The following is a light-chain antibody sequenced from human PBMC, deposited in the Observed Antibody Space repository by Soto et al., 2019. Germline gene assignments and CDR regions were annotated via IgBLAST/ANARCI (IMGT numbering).Light chain of an antibody. CDR2: DVN. CDR3: CPYPSRSTYV. V-gene: IGLV2-14*03. Sequence: SRPAYVCRSRGPPIHITNTRTSSDVGGYNYVSWYQQHPGKAPKLMIYDVNNRPSGVSNRFSGSKSGNTASLTISGLHVEEEADYYCCPYPSRSTYVFATGITVTVL. CDR1: SSDVGGYNY. J-gene: IGLJ1*01.